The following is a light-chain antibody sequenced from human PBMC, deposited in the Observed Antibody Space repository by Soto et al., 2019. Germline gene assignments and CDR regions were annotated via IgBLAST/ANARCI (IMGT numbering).Light chain of an antibody. J-gene: IGLJ1*01. CDR1: SIDFGAYNY. V-gene: IGLV2-14*01. CDR2: DVG. Sequence: QSVLTQPASVFWFPVQSITISCTGTSIDFGAYNYVSLYQQHPGKAPKLVIYDVGNRTSGVSDRFSGPKPCNTASLTISGLQADDEADYYGGSYTSIRTGFFGTGTKLTVL. CDR3: GSYTSIRTGF.